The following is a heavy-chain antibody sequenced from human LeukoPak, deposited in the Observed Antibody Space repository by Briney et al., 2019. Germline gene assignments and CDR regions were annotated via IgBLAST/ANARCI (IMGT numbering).Heavy chain of an antibody. Sequence: ASVKVPCKASGYTFTSYGISWVRQAPGQGLEWMGWISAYNGNTNYAQKLQGRVTMTTDTSTSTAYMELRSLRSDDTAVYYCARVWDYYDSSGYGHFDYWGQGTLVTVSS. V-gene: IGHV1-18*01. J-gene: IGHJ4*02. CDR2: ISAYNGNT. CDR3: ARVWDYYDSSGYGHFDY. D-gene: IGHD3-22*01. CDR1: GYTFTSYG.